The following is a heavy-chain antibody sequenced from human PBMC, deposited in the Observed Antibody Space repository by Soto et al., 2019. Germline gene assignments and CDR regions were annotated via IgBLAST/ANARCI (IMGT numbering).Heavy chain of an antibody. D-gene: IGHD3-16*02. Sequence: QVQLVESGGGVVQPGRSLRLSCAASGFTFSSYGMHWVRQAPGKGLEWVAVIWYDGSNKYYADSVKGRFTISRDNSKNTLYLPMNSLRAEDTAVYYCARSAFGGVIVASRTSFDYWGQGTLVTVSS. V-gene: IGHV3-33*01. CDR2: IWYDGSNK. J-gene: IGHJ4*02. CDR1: GFTFSSYG. CDR3: ARSAFGGVIVASRTSFDY.